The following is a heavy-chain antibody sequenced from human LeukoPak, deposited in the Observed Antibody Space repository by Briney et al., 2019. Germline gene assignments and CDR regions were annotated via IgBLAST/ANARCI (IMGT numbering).Heavy chain of an antibody. J-gene: IGHJ3*02. V-gene: IGHV3-15*07. D-gene: IGHD5-12*01. CDR2: IKSEIDGGTT. Sequence: GGSLRLSCAASGFTFTSYSMNWVRQAPGKGLEWVGRIKSEIDGGTTDYAAPVQGRFTISRDDSQATLYLQMNSLKTEDTAVYYCTTGGSVIVAGTRAFDIWGQGTLVTVSS. CDR1: GFTFTSYS. CDR3: TTGGSVIVAGTRAFDI.